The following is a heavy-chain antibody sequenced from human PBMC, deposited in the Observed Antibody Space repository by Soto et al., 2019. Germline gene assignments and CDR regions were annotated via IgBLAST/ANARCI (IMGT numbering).Heavy chain of an antibody. V-gene: IGHV1-69*01. CDR2: IIPIFGTA. Sequence: QVQLVQSGAEVKKPGSSMKVSCKASGGTFSSYAISWVRQAHGQGLEWMGGIIPIFGTANYAQKFQGRVTITADESTSTAYMELSSLRSEDTAVYYCARQHNWNSGYYYYGMDVWGQGTTVTVSS. D-gene: IGHD1-7*01. CDR1: GGTFSSYA. CDR3: ARQHNWNSGYYYYGMDV. J-gene: IGHJ6*02.